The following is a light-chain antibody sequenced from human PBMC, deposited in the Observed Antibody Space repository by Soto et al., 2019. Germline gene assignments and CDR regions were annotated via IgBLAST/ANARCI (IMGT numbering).Light chain of an antibody. Sequence: DVQVTQSPSFVSASVGDRVTITCRASQGIGTWLAWYQQKPGKAPSLLIYGATDLLSGVPSRFSGSGVGTHFSLTIISLQHEDFATYYFQQSNSFPITFGQGTRLEI. CDR2: GAT. CDR1: QGIGTW. CDR3: QQSNSFPIT. V-gene: IGKV1D-12*01. J-gene: IGKJ5*01.